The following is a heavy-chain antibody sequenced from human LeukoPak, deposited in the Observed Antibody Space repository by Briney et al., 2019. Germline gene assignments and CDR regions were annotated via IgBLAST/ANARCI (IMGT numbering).Heavy chain of an antibody. J-gene: IGHJ4*02. D-gene: IGHD1-20*01. V-gene: IGHV4-59*01. CDR1: GGSISSYY. CDR2: IYYSGST. Sequence: SQTLSLTCTVSGGSISSYYWSWIRQPPGKGQEWIGYIYYSGSTNYNPSLKSRVTISVDTSKNQFSLKLSSVTAADTAVYYCARDGITGTIDYWGQGTLVTVSS. CDR3: ARDGITGTIDY.